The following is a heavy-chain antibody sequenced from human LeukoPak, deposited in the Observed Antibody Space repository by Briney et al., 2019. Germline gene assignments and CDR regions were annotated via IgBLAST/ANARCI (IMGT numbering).Heavy chain of an antibody. J-gene: IGHJ5*02. V-gene: IGHV4-59*01. CDR3: ARSLRRRKFDP. Sequence: PSETLSLTCTVSGGSISDYYWSCIRQTPGEGLEWIGYVYYSGTSTYNPSLKSRVTTSVDSSKNQFSLSLRSVTAADTAVYYCARSLRRRKFDPWGQGTLVTVSS. CDR1: GGSISDYY. CDR2: VYYSGTS. D-gene: IGHD3-16*01.